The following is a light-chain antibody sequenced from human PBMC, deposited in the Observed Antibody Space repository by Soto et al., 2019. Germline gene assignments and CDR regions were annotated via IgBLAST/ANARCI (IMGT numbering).Light chain of an antibody. Sequence: DIQMTQSPSTLSASVGDRVTITCRASQGISNYLAWFQQKPGKIPNLLIYAASTLQSGVPSRFSGSGSGTNFTRTISTLQPEDVATYYCQKYNSAPRTFGQGTKLQIK. CDR3: QKYNSAPRT. V-gene: IGKV1-27*01. CDR2: AAS. CDR1: QGISNY. J-gene: IGKJ2*01.